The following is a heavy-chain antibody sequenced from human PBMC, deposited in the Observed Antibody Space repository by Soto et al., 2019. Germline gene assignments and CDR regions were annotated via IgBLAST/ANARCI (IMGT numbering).Heavy chain of an antibody. CDR3: TRDRWDYGRPTWYFDL. CDR2: IRSKAYGRTT. J-gene: IGHJ2*01. CDR1: GFTFGDYG. Sequence: GGSLRLSCTTSGFTFGDYGMTWFRQAPGKGLEWVGLIRSKAYGRTTEYDASATDRFTISRDDSKRIAYLQMNSLKTDDTVVYYCTRDRWDYGRPTWYFDLSGPAPLVTLS. V-gene: IGHV3-49*03. D-gene: IGHD4-17*01.